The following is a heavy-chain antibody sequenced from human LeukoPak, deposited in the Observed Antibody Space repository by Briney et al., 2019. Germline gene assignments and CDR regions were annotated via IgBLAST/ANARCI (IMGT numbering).Heavy chain of an antibody. V-gene: IGHV4-30-4*01. CDR1: GGSISSGDYY. J-gene: IGHJ4*02. CDR3: ARADCSGGSCPFDY. Sequence: SETLSLTCTVSGGSISSGDYYWSWIRQPPGKGLEWIGYIYYSGSTYYNPSLKSRVTMSVDTSKNQFSLKLSSVTAADTAVYYCARADCSGGSCPFDYWGQGTLVTVSS. D-gene: IGHD2-15*01. CDR2: IYYSGST.